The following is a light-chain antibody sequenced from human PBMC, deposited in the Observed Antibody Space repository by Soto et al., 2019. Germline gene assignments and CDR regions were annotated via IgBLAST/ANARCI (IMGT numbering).Light chain of an antibody. V-gene: IGKV1-33*01. Sequence: DIHMTQSPSSVSASVGDRVTITCRASQNVGSCFAWYQQKPGKVPRLLIYAASNLETGIPSRFSGSGSGTDFTFTISSLLPEDIAAYYCQQYDKSSWTFGGGTKVDIK. CDR1: QNVGSC. CDR3: QQYDKSSWT. J-gene: IGKJ4*02. CDR2: AAS.